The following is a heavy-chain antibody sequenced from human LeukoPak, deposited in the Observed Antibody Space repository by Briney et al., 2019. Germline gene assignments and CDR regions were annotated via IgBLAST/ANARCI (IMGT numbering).Heavy chain of an antibody. Sequence: SETLSLTCAVYGESFSDYYWSWIRQPPGKGLEWIGEIPHSGSTNYNPSLKSRVTMSLDTSKNQFSLKLSSVTAADTAVYYCARGRHSDFWSGYYTGNWFDPWGQGTLVTVSS. J-gene: IGHJ5*02. D-gene: IGHD3-3*01. CDR1: GESFSDYY. CDR2: IPHSGST. CDR3: ARGRHSDFWSGYYTGNWFDP. V-gene: IGHV4-34*01.